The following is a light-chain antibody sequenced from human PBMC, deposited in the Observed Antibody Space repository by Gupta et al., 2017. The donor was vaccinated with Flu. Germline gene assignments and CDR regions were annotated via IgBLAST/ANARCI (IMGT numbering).Light chain of an antibody. CDR1: QGISSY. J-gene: IGKJ3*01. V-gene: IGKV1-8*01. Sequence: AIRMTQSPSSFSASTGDRVTITCRASQGISSYLAWYQQKPGKAPKLLIYAASTLQSGVPSRFSGSGSGTDFTLTISCLQSEDFATYYCKQYYSYPSFFGPGTKVDIK. CDR2: AAS. CDR3: KQYYSYPSF.